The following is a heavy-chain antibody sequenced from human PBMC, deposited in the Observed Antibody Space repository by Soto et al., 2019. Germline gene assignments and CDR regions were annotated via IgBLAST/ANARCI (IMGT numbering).Heavy chain of an antibody. CDR1: GYTFTTYG. CDR2: INAANGDT. J-gene: IGHJ5*02. Sequence: QVHLVQSGAEVKKPGASVKVSCEASGYTFTTYGIHWVRQAPGQRLEWMGWINAANGDTKDSQKFQGRVTITRDTSASTAYMELSSLRSEDTSVYYCASDSERVQVRGTGWFDPWGQGTVVTVSS. CDR3: ASDSERVQVRGTGWFDP. V-gene: IGHV1-3*01. D-gene: IGHD1-1*01.